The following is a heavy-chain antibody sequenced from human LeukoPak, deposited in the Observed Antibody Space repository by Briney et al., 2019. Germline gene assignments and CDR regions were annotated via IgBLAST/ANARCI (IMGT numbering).Heavy chain of an antibody. J-gene: IGHJ3*02. CDR3: ARLSASGAFDI. V-gene: IGHV4-30-2*01. D-gene: IGHD3-10*01. CDR2: IYHSGST. Sequence: PSETLSLTCTVSGGSISSGGCYWSWIRQPPGKGLEWIGYIYHSGSTYYNPSLKSRVTISVDRSKNQFSLKLSSVTAADTAVYYCARLSASGAFDIWGQGTMVTVSS. CDR1: GGSISSGGCY.